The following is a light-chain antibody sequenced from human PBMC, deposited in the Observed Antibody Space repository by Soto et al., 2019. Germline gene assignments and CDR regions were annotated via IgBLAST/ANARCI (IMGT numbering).Light chain of an antibody. J-gene: IGLJ3*02. CDR3: GTWDDSLSAWV. V-gene: IGLV1-51*01. CDR2: DNN. Sequence: QSVLTQPPSVSAAPGQKVTISCSGSSSNIGKNHVSWYQQLPRTAPELLIYDNNKRPSGIPDRFSGSKSGTSATLGITGLQAGDEADFYCGTWDDSLSAWVFAGGTKLTVL. CDR1: SSNIGKNH.